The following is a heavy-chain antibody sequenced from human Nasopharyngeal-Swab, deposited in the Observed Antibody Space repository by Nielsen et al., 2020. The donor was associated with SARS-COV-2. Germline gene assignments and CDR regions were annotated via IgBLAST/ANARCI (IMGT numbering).Heavy chain of an antibody. J-gene: IGHJ6*03. V-gene: IGHV3-11*01. CDR3: AREIVSYYYYYMDV. Sequence: GGSLRLSCAASGFTFSDYYMSWIRQAPGKGLEWVSYISSSGSTIYYADSVKGRFTISRDNAKNSLYLQMNSLRAEDTAVYYCAREIVSYYYYYMDVWGKGTTVTVSS. D-gene: IGHD2/OR15-2a*01. CDR1: GFTFSDYY. CDR2: ISSSGSTI.